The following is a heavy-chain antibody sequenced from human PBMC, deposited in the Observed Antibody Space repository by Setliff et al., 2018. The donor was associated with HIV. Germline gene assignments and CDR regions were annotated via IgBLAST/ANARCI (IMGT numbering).Heavy chain of an antibody. J-gene: IGHJ4*02. CDR1: GGTFSSFG. CDR3: ARAYYDSVWGSHRYRFYYFDY. D-gene: IGHD3-16*02. Sequence: GASVKVSCKASGGTFSSFGINWIRQAPGQGLEWMGGIIPVFGKVEYAQRFQGRVKITADESTSTAYMEMSSLRSEDMAVYYCARAYYDSVWGSHRYRFYYFDYWGQGSLVTVSS. CDR2: IIPVFGKV. V-gene: IGHV1-69*13.